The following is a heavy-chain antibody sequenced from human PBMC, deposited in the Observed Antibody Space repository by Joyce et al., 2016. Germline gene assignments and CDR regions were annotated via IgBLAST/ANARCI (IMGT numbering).Heavy chain of an antibody. D-gene: IGHD2/OR15-2a*01. CDR2: IHHSGNS. CDR3: ARDSATVGFFF. V-gene: IGHV4-4*02. Sequence: QVRLQESGPGLVKPSGTLSLTCAVSGDSITSNNWWGWVRQSPGKGLEWIGEIHHSGNSHYNPSLKSRVTISVDKSQNLFSLNLTSMTAADAAVYYCARDSATVGFFFWGQGTLVTVSS. CDR1: GDSITSNNW. J-gene: IGHJ4*02.